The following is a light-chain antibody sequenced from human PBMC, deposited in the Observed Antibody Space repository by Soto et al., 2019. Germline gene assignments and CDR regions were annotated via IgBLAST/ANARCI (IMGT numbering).Light chain of an antibody. J-gene: IGKJ2*01. Sequence: EIVLTQSPATLSLSPGERATLSCKTSQSVGDNLAWYQQKPGQAPRLLIYEASNRATGIPARFSGGGFGTDVTLTISSLEPGDFAVYFCQQRGSWPRTSFGQGTRLEI. CDR3: QQRGSWPRTS. CDR2: EAS. CDR1: QSVGDN. V-gene: IGKV3-11*01.